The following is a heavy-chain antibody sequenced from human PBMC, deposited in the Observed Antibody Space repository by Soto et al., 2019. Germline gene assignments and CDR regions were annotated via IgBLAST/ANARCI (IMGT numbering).Heavy chain of an antibody. CDR3: ASYDFWSGYARDY. CDR1: GSTIWRSIW. V-gene: IGHV4-4*02. J-gene: IGHJ4*02. D-gene: IGHD3-3*01. Sequence: SEPLSQTADPCGSTIWRSIWWSWVRQPPGKGLEWIGDIYHSGSTNYNPSLKSRVTISVDKCKTQFSLKLSSVTAADTAVYYCASYDFWSGYARDYWGQG. CDR2: IYHSGST.